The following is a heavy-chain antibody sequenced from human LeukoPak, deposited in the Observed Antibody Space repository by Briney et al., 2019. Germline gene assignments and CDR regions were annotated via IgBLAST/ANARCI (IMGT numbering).Heavy chain of an antibody. D-gene: IGHD2-15*01. V-gene: IGHV1-69*06. Sequence: SVKVSCKASGGTFSSYAISWVRQAPGQGLEWMGGIIPIFGTANYAQKFQGRVTITADKSTSTASMELSSLRSEDTAVYYCARGRSYCSGGSCYSEDYYYGMDVWGKGTTVTVSS. CDR1: GGTFSSYA. CDR2: IIPIFGTA. J-gene: IGHJ6*04. CDR3: ARGRSYCSGGSCYSEDYYYGMDV.